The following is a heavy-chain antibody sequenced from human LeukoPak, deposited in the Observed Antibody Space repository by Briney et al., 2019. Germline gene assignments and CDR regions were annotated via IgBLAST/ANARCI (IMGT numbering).Heavy chain of an antibody. J-gene: IGHJ5*02. CDR1: GYTFTSYD. D-gene: IGHD3-9*01. CDR3: ARAGSLRYFDWLPGGNWFDP. CDR2: MNPNSGNT. V-gene: IGHV1-8*03. Sequence: ASVKVSCKASGYTFTSYDINWVRQATGQGLEWMGWMNPNSGNTGYVQKFQGRVTITRNTSISTAYMELSSLRSEDTAVYYCARAGSLRYFDWLPGGNWFDPWGQGTLVTVSS.